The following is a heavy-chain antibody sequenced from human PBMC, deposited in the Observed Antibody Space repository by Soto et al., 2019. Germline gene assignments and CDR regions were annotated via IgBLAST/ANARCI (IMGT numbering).Heavy chain of an antibody. D-gene: IGHD3-16*01. CDR2: INAGNGNT. Sequence: QVQLVQSGAEVKKPGASVKVSCKASGYTFTSYAMHWVRQAPGQRLEWMGWINAGNGNTKYSQKFQGRDTITRDTSASTAYMELSSVRSEDKAVYYCARGGLALIDVWGQGNTVTGSS. V-gene: IGHV1-3*01. J-gene: IGHJ6*02. CDR1: GYTFTSYA. CDR3: ARGGLALIDV.